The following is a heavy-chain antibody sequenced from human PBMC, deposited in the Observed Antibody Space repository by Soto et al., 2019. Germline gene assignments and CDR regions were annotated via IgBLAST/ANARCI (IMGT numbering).Heavy chain of an antibody. CDR2: INAGNGNT. V-gene: IGHV1-3*01. CDR1: GYTFTSYA. D-gene: IGHD3-9*01. Sequence: WASVKVSCKASGYTFTSYAMHWVRQAPGQRLEWMGWINAGNGNTKYSQKFQGRVTITRDTSASTAYMELSSLRSEDTAVYYCARDGSDRYFDWLFPTNNWFDPWGQGTLVTVSS. J-gene: IGHJ5*02. CDR3: ARDGSDRYFDWLFPTNNWFDP.